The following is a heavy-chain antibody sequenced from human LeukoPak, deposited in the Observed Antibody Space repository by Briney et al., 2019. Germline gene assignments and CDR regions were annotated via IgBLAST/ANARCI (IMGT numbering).Heavy chain of an antibody. CDR2: IFYNGNT. J-gene: IGHJ3*02. D-gene: IGHD3-10*01. V-gene: IGHV4-31*03. Sequence: PSQTLSLTCTVSGGSINIGGYYWSWIRQHPGKGLEWIGYIFYNGNTYYNPSLKSRLTISGDMSENQFSLKLTSVTAADTAVYFCVRNFDSYNAFDIWGQGTMVTVSS. CDR3: VRNFDSYNAFDI. CDR1: GGSINIGGYY.